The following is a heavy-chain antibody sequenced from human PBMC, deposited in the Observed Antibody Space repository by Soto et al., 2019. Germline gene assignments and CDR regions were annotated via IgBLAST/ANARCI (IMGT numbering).Heavy chain of an antibody. Sequence: PGGSLRLSCAASGFTFSAYNMNWVRQAPGKGLEWLSFIRSDISTKYYADSVKGRFTISRDNAKNSLYLQMNSLRDEDTAVYYCVREDIDGSYSNHWGQGTQVTVSS. CDR3: VREDIDGSYSNH. CDR2: IRSDISTK. V-gene: IGHV3-48*02. CDR1: GFTFSAYN. J-gene: IGHJ4*02. D-gene: IGHD1-26*01.